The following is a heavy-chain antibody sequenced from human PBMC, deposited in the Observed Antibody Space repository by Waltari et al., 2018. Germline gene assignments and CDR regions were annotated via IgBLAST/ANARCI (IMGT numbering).Heavy chain of an antibody. CDR1: GFTFSNYG. CDR2: GGVDGTNK. Sequence: QGQLVESGGGVVQPGRSLRLSCATSGFTFSNYGMHWVRQAPGKGLEWLKSGGVDGTNKKYADSVKGRLTLSRDDSKNTLYLELNSLRVDDTAVYYCARDHFPLSLNGGMAVWGQGTTVMVSS. CDR3: ARDHFPLSLNGGMAV. J-gene: IGHJ6*02. D-gene: IGHD3-3*02. V-gene: IGHV3-33*01.